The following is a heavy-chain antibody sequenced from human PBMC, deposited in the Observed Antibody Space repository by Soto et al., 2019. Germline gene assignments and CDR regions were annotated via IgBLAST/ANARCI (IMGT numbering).Heavy chain of an antibody. CDR2: ISYDGSNK. CDR3: AKDNLPIIVVVPAPLYYGMDV. CDR1: GFTFSSYG. Sequence: PGGSLRLSCAASGFTFSSYGMHWVRQAPGKGLEWVAVISYDGSNKYYADSVKGRFTISRDNSKNTLYLQMNSLRAEDTAVYYCAKDNLPIIVVVPAPLYYGMDVWGKGPTVPVS. D-gene: IGHD2-2*01. V-gene: IGHV3-30*18. J-gene: IGHJ6*04.